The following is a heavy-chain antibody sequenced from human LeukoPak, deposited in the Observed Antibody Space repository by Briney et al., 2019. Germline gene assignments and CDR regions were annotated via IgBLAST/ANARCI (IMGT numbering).Heavy chain of an antibody. CDR1: GCTFSSFA. CDR2: IIPIFGTA. D-gene: IGHD3-10*01. CDR3: ARGGYYYGSGKSKDFDY. J-gene: IGHJ4*02. V-gene: IGHV1-69*13. Sequence: GASVKVSCKASGCTFSSFAIRWVRQAPGQGLEWMGGIIPIFGTANYAQKFQGRVTITADESTSTAYMELSSLRSEDTAVYYCARGGYYYGSGKSKDFDYWGQGTLVTVSS.